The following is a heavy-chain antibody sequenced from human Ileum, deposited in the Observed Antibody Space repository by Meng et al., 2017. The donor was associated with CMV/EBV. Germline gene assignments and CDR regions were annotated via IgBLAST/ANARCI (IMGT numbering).Heavy chain of an antibody. Sequence: SGTLSLTCTVSGGSISSYYWSWIRQPPGKGLEWIGHIYYTGSTTYNPSLKSRVTISADTSKNQFSLKLSSVTAADTAVYYCARDQSGSYYDHWGQGTLVTVSS. CDR3: ARDQSGSYYDH. V-gene: IGHV4-59*01. D-gene: IGHD1-26*01. CDR2: IYYTGST. CDR1: GGSISSYY. J-gene: IGHJ5*02.